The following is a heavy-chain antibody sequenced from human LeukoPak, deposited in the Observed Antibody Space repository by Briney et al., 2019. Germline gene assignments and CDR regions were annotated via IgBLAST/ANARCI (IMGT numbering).Heavy chain of an antibody. CDR2: ISAYNGNT. D-gene: IGHD2-2*01. J-gene: IGHJ4*02. Sequence: RRASVKVSCKASGYTFTSYGISWARQAPGQGLEWMGWISAYNGNTNYAQKLQGRVTMTTDTSTSTAYMELRSLRSDDTAVYYCARVGLLVHCSSTSCYDYWGQGTLVTVSS. V-gene: IGHV1-18*01. CDR1: GYTFTSYG. CDR3: ARVGLLVHCSSTSCYDY.